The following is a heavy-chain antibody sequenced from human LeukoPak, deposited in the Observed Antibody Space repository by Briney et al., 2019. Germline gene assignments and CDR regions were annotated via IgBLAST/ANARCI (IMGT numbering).Heavy chain of an antibody. CDR1: GFTFSSYS. J-gene: IGHJ4*02. V-gene: IGHV3-48*04. D-gene: IGHD3-22*01. Sequence: PGGSLRLSCAASGFTFSSYSMNWVRQAPGKGLEWVSYISSSSSTIYYADSVKGRFTISRDNAKNSLYLQMNSLRAEDTAVYYCARDLGDSSGSFDYWGQGTLVSVSS. CDR2: ISSSSSTI. CDR3: ARDLGDSSGSFDY.